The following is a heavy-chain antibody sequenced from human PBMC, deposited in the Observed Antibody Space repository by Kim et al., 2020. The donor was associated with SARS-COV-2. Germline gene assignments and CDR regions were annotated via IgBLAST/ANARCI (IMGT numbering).Heavy chain of an antibody. J-gene: IGHJ4*02. CDR2: ISSSSSYI. V-gene: IGHV3-21*01. CDR3: ARDREYYDTSGYFDY. Sequence: GGSLRLSCAASGFTFSSYSMNWVRQAPGKGLEWVSSISSSSSYIYYADSVKGRFTISRDNAKNSLYLQMNSLRAEDTAVYYCARDREYYDTSGYFDYWGQGTLVTVSS. D-gene: IGHD3-22*01. CDR1: GFTFSSYS.